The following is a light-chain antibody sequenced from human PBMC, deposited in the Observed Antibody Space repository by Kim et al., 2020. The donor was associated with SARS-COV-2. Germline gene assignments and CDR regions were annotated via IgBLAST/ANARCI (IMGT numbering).Light chain of an antibody. J-gene: IGKJ1*01. CDR1: QDIKTN. V-gene: IGKV3-15*01. CDR3: QQYDHFWT. Sequence: EIILTQSPATLSVSPGERATLSCRASQDIKTNLAWYQQKPGRTPRLLIYGATTRAAGTPGRFSGSRSGTEFTLTISGLQSEDCALYYCQQYDHFWTFGQGTKLDIK. CDR2: GAT.